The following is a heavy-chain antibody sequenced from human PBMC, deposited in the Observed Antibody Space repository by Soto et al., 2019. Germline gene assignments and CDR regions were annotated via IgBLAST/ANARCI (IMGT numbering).Heavy chain of an antibody. V-gene: IGHV3-15*01. CDR1: GFTFSNAW. Sequence: PGGSLRLSCAASGFTFSNAWMIWVRQAPGKGLEWVGRIKSKTDGGTTDYAAPVKGRFTISRDDSKNTLYLQMNSLKTEDTAVYYCTTETSEHYQYGMDVWGQGTTVTVSS. CDR2: IKSKTDGGTT. CDR3: TTETSEHYQYGMDV. J-gene: IGHJ6*02.